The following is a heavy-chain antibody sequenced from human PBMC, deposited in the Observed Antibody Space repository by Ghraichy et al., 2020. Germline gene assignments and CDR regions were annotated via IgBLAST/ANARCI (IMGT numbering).Heavy chain of an antibody. CDR2: IYYSGST. D-gene: IGHD6-13*01. CDR3: ARHPHSKPGYSSSWLRGAIELDWFDP. V-gene: IGHV4-39*01. Sequence: SETLSLTCTVSGGSISSSSYYWGWIRQPPGKGLEWIGSIYYSGSTYYNPSLKSRVTISVDTSKNQFSLKLSSVTAADTAVYYCARHPHSKPGYSSSWLRGAIELDWFDPWGQGTLVTVSS. J-gene: IGHJ5*02. CDR1: GGSISSSSYY.